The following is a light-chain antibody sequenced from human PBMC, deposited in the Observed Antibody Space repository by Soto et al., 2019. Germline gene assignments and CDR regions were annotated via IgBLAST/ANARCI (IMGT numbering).Light chain of an antibody. V-gene: IGKV3-11*01. CDR3: KQHINWPLT. CDR2: EVY. J-gene: IGKJ4*01. Sequence: EIVLTQSPATLSLSPGERATLSCRASQTVSSSLAWYQQKPGQAPRLLIYEVYNRATGIPARFSGSGSGADFTLTIRSLEPGDFALYYCKQHINWPLTFGGGTKVDIK. CDR1: QTVSSS.